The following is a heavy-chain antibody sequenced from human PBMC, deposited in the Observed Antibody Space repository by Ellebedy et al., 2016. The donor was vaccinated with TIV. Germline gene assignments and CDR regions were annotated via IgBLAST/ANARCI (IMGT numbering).Heavy chain of an antibody. CDR3: ARTPGGYDCGIDY. J-gene: IGHJ4*02. V-gene: IGHV3-48*03. CDR2: ISSSGSTI. Sequence: GGSLRLSCAASGFTFSSYEMNWVPQAPGKGLEWVSYISSSGSTIYYADSVKGRFTISRDNAKNSLYLQMNSLRAEDTAVYYCARTPGGYDCGIDYWGQGTLVTVSS. CDR1: GFTFSSYE. D-gene: IGHD5-12*01.